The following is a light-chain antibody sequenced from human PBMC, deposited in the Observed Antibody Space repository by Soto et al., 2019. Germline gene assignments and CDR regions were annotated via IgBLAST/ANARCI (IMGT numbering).Light chain of an antibody. J-gene: IGKJ1*01. Sequence: EIVLTQSPVILSLSPGERATLSCRASQSVRNNYLAWYQKKPGQAPRLLIYGVSSRATGIPDRFSGSGSGTDFTLTISRLAPEDFAVYYCQQRSNWPPTFGQGTKVDIK. CDR1: QSVRNNY. V-gene: IGKV3D-20*02. CDR2: GVS. CDR3: QQRSNWPPT.